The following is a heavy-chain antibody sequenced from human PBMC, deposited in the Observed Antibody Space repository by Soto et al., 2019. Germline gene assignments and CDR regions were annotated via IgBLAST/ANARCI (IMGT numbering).Heavy chain of an antibody. J-gene: IGHJ3*02. CDR2: VLGGGGST. V-gene: IGHV3-23*01. CDR3: ARKGPPRYAFDI. D-gene: IGHD3-16*02. CDR1: GFTFSSYA. Sequence: EVQLLESGGGLVQPGGSLRLSCAASGFTFSSYAMSWVRQTPGKGLEWVSGVLGGGGSTFYADSVKGRFTISRDNAKNTLYVQMNSLRVEDTAIYYCARKGPPRYAFDIWGQGTIVTVSA.